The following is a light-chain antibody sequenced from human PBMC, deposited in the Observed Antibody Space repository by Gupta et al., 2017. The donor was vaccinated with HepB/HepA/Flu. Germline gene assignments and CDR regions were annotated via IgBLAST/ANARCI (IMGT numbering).Light chain of an antibody. CDR1: KLGGKY. V-gene: IGLV3-1*01. Sequence: SYELTQPPSVSVSPGQTASITCSGDKLGGKYASWYQLKPGQSPVLVIYQDTRRPSGIPGRFSGSNSGNTATLTISGTPALDEADYYCQAWDSTTVVFGGGTRLTVL. J-gene: IGLJ2*01. CDR2: QDT. CDR3: QAWDSTTVV.